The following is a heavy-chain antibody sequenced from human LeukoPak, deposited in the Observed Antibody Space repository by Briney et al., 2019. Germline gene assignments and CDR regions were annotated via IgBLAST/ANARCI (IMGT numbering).Heavy chain of an antibody. V-gene: IGHV3-48*02. J-gene: IGHJ4*02. D-gene: IGHD4-17*01. CDR1: GFTISSYS. CDR2: IDSETYGNTI. Sequence: GGSLRLSCAASGFTISSYSMNWVRQAPGKGLEWLSYIDSETYGNTIYYPHTVKGRFTIYRDNAKNSLYLQMDGLRDEDTAVYYCARDRDYAFDYWGQGTLVTVSS. CDR3: ARDRDYAFDY.